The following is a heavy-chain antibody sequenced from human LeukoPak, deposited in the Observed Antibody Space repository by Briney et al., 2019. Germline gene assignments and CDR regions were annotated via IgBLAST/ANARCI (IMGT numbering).Heavy chain of an antibody. D-gene: IGHD3-9*01. CDR1: GFSFNNFA. CDR2: ISYDGGKE. J-gene: IGHJ4*02. Sequence: GGSLRLSCVASGFSFNNFAMHWVRQAPGRGLEWVAVISYDGGKEHYAESMKGRFTISRDNSNNTLYLEIDSPTPEGTAIYYCASCSRSAYYDILTAYYDYWGQGTQVTVSS. V-gene: IGHV3-30-3*01. CDR3: ASCSRSAYYDILTAYYDY.